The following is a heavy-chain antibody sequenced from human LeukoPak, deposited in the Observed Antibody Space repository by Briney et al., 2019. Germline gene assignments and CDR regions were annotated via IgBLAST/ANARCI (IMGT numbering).Heavy chain of an antibody. CDR1: GGSISSGGYY. CDR2: IYYSGST. D-gene: IGHD6-13*01. J-gene: IGHJ2*01. Sequence: SETLSLTCTVSGGSISSGGYYWSWIRQHPGKGLEWIGYIYYSGSTYYNPSLKSRVTISVDTSKNQFSLKLSSVTAADTAVYYCARQGYGYSSSWYAHRWYFDLWGRGTLVTVSS. CDR3: ARQGYGYSSSWYAHRWYFDL. V-gene: IGHV4-31*03.